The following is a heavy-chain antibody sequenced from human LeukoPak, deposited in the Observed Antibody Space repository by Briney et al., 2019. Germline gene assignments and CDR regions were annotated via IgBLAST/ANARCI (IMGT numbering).Heavy chain of an antibody. CDR1: GGSISSSNW. CDR2: IYHSGST. CDR3: ASDKGYSNNYFDY. Sequence: SGTLSLTCAVSGGSISSSNWWSWVRQPPGKGLEWIGEIYHSGSTNYNPSLKSRVTISVDKSKNQFSLKLSSVTAADTALYYCASDKGYSNNYFDYWGQGTLVTVSS. D-gene: IGHD6-13*01. V-gene: IGHV4-4*02. J-gene: IGHJ4*01.